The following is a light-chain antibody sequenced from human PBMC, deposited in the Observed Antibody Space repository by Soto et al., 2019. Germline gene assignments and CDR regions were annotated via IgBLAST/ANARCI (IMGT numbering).Light chain of an antibody. CDR3: MQGTHSWT. CDR1: QSLVDSDGNTY. CDR2: KVS. J-gene: IGKJ1*01. V-gene: IGKV2-30*01. Sequence: DVVMTQSPLSLPVTLGQPASISCRSSQSLVDSDGNTYLNWYQQRPGQSPRRLIHKVSNRDPGVTDRFSGSGSGTEFTLEISRVEAEDVGVYYCMQGTHSWTFGQGTKVEFK.